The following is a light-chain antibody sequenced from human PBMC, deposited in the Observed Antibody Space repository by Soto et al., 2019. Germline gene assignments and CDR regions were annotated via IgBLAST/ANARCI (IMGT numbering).Light chain of an antibody. V-gene: IGKV1-8*01. CDR2: AAS. CDR3: QQLNSYPSIT. Sequence: AIRMTQSPSSLSASTGDRVTITCRASQGISSYLAWYQQKPGKAPKLLIYAASTLQSGVPSRFSGSGSGTEFTLTISSLQPEDFATYYCQQLNSYPSITFAQGTRLEIK. CDR1: QGISSY. J-gene: IGKJ5*01.